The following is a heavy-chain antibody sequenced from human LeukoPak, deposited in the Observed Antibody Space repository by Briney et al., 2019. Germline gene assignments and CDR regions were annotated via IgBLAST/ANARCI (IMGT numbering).Heavy chain of an antibody. D-gene: IGHD1-26*01. CDR1: GGSISNYY. CDR2: IHYSGST. CDR3: ARAAGATPQQVTDAFDI. Sequence: SETLSLTCTVSGGSISNYYWSWIRQPPGKGLEWIGYIHYSGSTSYNPSLKSRVTISVDTSKNQFSLKLRFVTPADTAVYYCARAAGATPQQVTDAFDIWGQGTMVTVSS. J-gene: IGHJ3*02. V-gene: IGHV4-59*01.